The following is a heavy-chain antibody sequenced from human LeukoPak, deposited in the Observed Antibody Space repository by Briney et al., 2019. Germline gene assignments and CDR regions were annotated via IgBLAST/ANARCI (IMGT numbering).Heavy chain of an antibody. CDR2: IYYSGST. J-gene: IGHJ5*02. D-gene: IGHD2-2*01. V-gene: IGHV4-39*01. CDR1: GGSISSSSYY. CDR3: ARRILWSTSPTEFDP. Sequence: SETLSLTCTVSGGSISSSSYYWGWIRQPPGKGLEWIGSIYYSGSTYYNPSLKSRVTISVDTSKNQFSLKLSSVTAADTAVYYCARRILWSTSPTEFDPWGQGTLVTVSS.